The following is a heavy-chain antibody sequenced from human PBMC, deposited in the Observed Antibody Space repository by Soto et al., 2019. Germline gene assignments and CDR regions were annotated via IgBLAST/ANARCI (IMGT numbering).Heavy chain of an antibody. Sequence: QVQLVQSGAEVKKPGASVKVSCKASRYTFISYDINWVRQATGQGLEWMGWMNPKSANTGYAQNFQGRVTMTRXHSISXXYMELSSLRSEDTAVYFCARSPSWETTVTPYYFDYWGQGTLVTVSS. V-gene: IGHV1-8*01. CDR3: ARSPSWETTVTPYYFDY. J-gene: IGHJ4*02. D-gene: IGHD4-4*01. CDR1: RYTFISYD. CDR2: MNPKSANT.